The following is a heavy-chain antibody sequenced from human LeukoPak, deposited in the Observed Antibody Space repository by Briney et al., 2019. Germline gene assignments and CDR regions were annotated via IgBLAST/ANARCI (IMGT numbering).Heavy chain of an antibody. D-gene: IGHD6-13*01. CDR3: AKDLGRAAAGPSTVDY. J-gene: IGHJ4*02. Sequence: SGGSLRLSCAASGFTFSSYAMSWVSQAPGKGPEWVSAISGSGGSTYYADSVKGRFTISRDNSKNTLYLQMNSLRAEDTAVYYCAKDLGRAAAGPSTVDYWGQGTLVTVSS. CDR1: GFTFSSYA. CDR2: ISGSGGST. V-gene: IGHV3-23*01.